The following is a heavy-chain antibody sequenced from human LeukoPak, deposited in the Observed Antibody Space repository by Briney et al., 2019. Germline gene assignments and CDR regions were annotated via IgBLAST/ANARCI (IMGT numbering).Heavy chain of an antibody. D-gene: IGHD3-22*01. CDR2: IWYDGSNK. CDR3: AREALEYYYDSSGYALEH. J-gene: IGHJ1*01. Sequence: GGSLRLSCAASGFTFSSYGMHWVRQAPGKGLEWVAVIWYDGSNKYYADSVKGRFTISRDNSKNTLYLQMNSLRAEDTAVYYCAREALEYYYDSSGYALEHWGQGTLVTVSS. CDR1: GFTFSSYG. V-gene: IGHV3-33*01.